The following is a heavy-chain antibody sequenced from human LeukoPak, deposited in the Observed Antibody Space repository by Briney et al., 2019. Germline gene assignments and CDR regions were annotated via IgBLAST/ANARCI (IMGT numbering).Heavy chain of an antibody. Sequence: PSETLSLTCTVSGGSIRSSSYFWGWIRQPPGKGLEWIGNIYYSGSSYYNPSLKSRVTISVDTSKNQFSLKMSSVTAADTAVFNCARQSGVSSDNYFGMDVWGQGTTVTVSS. CDR2: IYYSGSS. CDR3: ARQSGVSSDNYFGMDV. J-gene: IGHJ6*02. CDR1: GGSIRSSSYF. V-gene: IGHV4-39*01. D-gene: IGHD1-26*01.